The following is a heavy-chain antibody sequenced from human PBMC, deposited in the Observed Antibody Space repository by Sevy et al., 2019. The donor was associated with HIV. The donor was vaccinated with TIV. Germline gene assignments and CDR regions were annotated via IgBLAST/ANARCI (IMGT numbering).Heavy chain of an antibody. D-gene: IGHD4-4*01. J-gene: IGHJ4*02. CDR1: GFTFGNYA. CDR2: IRSKACGGTK. V-gene: IGHV3-49*03. Sequence: GGSLRLSCTASGFTFGNYAMRWFRQAPGKGLEWVAFIRSKACGGTKEYAASVKGRFTISRDDSKSIAYLQMNSLKTEDTAVYYCTRDRGRLQGYYFDYWGQGTLVTVSS. CDR3: TRDRGRLQGYYFDY.